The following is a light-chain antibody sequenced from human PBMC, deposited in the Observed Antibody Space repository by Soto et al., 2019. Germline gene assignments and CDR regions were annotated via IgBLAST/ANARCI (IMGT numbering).Light chain of an antibody. CDR3: QQSYSTPFT. CDR1: QSISSY. CDR2: AAS. Sequence: DIQMTQSPSSLSASVGDRVTITCRASQSISSYLNWYQQKPGKAPKLLIYAASSLQSGVPSRFSGRGSGTDFPLHISSLQPEDFATYYCQQSYSTPFTLGPGTKVDIK. V-gene: IGKV1-39*01. J-gene: IGKJ3*01.